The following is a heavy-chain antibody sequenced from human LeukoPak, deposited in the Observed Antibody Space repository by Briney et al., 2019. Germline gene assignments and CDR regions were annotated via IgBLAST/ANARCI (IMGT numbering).Heavy chain of an antibody. Sequence: SETLSLTCTVSGGSISRSSYYWGWIRQSPGKGLEWIGSIYYSGSTYYNPSLKSRVTISVDTSKNQFSLKLSSVTAADTAVFYCASHYHDSSGYLYYFDYWGQGTLVTVSS. CDR3: ASHYHDSSGYLYYFDY. J-gene: IGHJ4*02. CDR2: IYYSGST. V-gene: IGHV4-39*01. D-gene: IGHD3-22*01. CDR1: GGSISRSSYY.